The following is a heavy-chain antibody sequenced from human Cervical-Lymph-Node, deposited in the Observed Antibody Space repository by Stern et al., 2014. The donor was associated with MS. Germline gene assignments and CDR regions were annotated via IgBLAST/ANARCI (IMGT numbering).Heavy chain of an antibody. CDR3: ARDTCRGGGCYFRY. Sequence: VQLVQSGGGVVQPGRSLRLSCAASGFIFSSYAMHWVRQAQGKGLDWVAFLSNEGSKQFYADSVKGRFTISRDNSNNTLYLQMNSLRPEDTAVYYCARDTCRGGGCYFRYWGQGILITVSS. CDR2: LSNEGSKQ. D-gene: IGHD2-15*01. CDR1: GFIFSSYA. J-gene: IGHJ4*02. V-gene: IGHV3-30-3*01.